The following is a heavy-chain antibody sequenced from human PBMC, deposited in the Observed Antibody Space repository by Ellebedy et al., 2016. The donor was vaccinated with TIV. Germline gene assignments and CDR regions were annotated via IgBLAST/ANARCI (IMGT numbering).Heavy chain of an antibody. CDR2: IQPSGGT. D-gene: IGHD2-2*01. V-gene: IGHV4-34*01. J-gene: IGHJ2*01. CDR3: ARVPAAMNREGRFFDL. Sequence: MPSETLSLTCAVQRGSFSGYYWSWVRQPPGKGLEWIGEIQPSGGTGNNSSLKSRVTMSADTSKNQISLKITSMTAADTAVYYCARVPAAMNREGRFFDLWGRGTLVIVSS. CDR1: RGSFSGYY.